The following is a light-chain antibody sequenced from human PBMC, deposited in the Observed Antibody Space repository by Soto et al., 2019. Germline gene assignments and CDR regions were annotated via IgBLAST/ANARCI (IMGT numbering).Light chain of an antibody. V-gene: IGKV3-11*01. Sequence: EIVLTQSPATLSLSPGERATLSCRASQSVTWYLAWYQQKPGQAPRLLIYDATNRATVIPARFSGSGSGTDFTLAIIILEPEELAVYYCQQRTKGLTFGGGTRLE. CDR2: DAT. J-gene: IGKJ4*01. CDR3: QQRTKGLT. CDR1: QSVTWY.